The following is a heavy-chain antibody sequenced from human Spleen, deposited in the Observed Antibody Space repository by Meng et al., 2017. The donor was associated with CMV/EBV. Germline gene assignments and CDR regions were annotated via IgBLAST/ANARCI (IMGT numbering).Heavy chain of an antibody. CDR3: AKAGFRTEALDY. CDR1: GFSFCGLA. Sequence: SCGVSGFSFCGLAVRWLRQAPGQELEWVSAIRGSGGGTYYAGSVEGRFTISRDNSKNTLYLKMNSLRAEDTAVYYCAKAGFRTEALDYWGQGTLVTVSS. CDR2: IRGSGGGT. V-gene: IGHV3-23*01. J-gene: IGHJ4*02. D-gene: IGHD1-1*01.